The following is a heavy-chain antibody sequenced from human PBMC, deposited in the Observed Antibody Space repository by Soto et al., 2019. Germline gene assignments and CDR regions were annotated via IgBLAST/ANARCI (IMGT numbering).Heavy chain of an antibody. D-gene: IGHD3-16*01. CDR2: IHHSGTT. V-gene: IGHV4-30-4*01. J-gene: IGHJ4*01. Sequence: QVLLQESGPGLVKASQTLSLDCTVSGDPIGSGDFYWTWIRQTPERGPEWIGNIHHSGTTSYTPSLGSRLSISMDTSRNVFSLSLTSVTVADTSVYFCARDMIVFDTTGFHFWGRGILVSV. CDR1: GDPIGSGDFY. CDR3: ARDMIVFDTTGFHF.